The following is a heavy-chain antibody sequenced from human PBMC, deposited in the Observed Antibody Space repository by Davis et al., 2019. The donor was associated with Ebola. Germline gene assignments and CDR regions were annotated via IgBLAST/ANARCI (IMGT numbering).Heavy chain of an antibody. V-gene: IGHV1-46*01. D-gene: IGHD1-26*01. CDR2: INPSGGST. CDR3: ARDRDSGSYSPTRYLEQTSSPFDY. J-gene: IGHJ4*02. CDR1: GFTFTSYY. Sequence: GESLKISCAASGFTFTSYYMHWVRQAPGQGLEWMGIINPSGGSTSYAQKFQGRVTMTRDTSTSTVYMELRSLRSDDTAVYYCARDRDSGSYSPTRYLEQTSSPFDYWGQGTLVTVSS.